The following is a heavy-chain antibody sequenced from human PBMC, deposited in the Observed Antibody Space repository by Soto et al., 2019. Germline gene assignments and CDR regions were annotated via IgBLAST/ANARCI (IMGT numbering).Heavy chain of an antibody. CDR1: GFSLSSYW. CDR2: MNQDGSES. Sequence: EVQLVESGGGLVQPGGSLRLSCAASGFSLSSYWMSWVRQAPGKGLEWVANMNQDGSESDYVGSVKGRFTFTSDNAKNSLYLQMNSLRAEDTAVYYCARLSTSAGRRDLACWCQGTLVTVSS. V-gene: IGHV3-7*01. J-gene: IGHJ4*02. CDR3: ARLSTSAGRRDLAC.